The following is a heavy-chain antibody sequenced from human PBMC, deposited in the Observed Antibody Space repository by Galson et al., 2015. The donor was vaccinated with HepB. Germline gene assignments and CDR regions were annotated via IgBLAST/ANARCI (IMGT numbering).Heavy chain of an antibody. D-gene: IGHD2-2*01. CDR1: GFTFSSYG. J-gene: IGHJ3*02. Sequence: SLRLSCAASGFTFSSYGMHWVRQAPGKGLEWVAVISYDGSNKYYADSVKGRFTISRDNSKNTLYLQMNSLRAEDTAVYYCAKDLGPYCSSTSCLNAFDIWGQGTMVTVSS. CDR3: AKDLGPYCSSTSCLNAFDI. CDR2: ISYDGSNK. V-gene: IGHV3-30*18.